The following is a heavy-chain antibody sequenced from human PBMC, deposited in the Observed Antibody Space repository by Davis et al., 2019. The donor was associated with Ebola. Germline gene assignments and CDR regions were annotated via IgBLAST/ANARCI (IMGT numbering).Heavy chain of an antibody. J-gene: IGHJ6*03. Sequence: SVKVSCKASGGTFSTYSISWVRQAPGQGLEWMGGIIPIFRTGKYAQKFQGRVTITADESTSTAYMELSSLRFEDTAVYYCARGGHYSGSDWDYYYMDVWGKGTTVTVSS. CDR1: GGTFSTYS. D-gene: IGHD5-12*01. V-gene: IGHV1-69*13. CDR2: IIPIFRTG. CDR3: ARGGHYSGSDWDYYYMDV.